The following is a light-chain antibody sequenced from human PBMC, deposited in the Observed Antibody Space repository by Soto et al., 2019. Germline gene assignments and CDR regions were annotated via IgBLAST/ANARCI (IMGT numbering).Light chain of an antibody. CDR3: QQYNNWPPWT. CDR1: QSVNNN. Sequence: EIVMTQSPATLSVSPGERATLSCRASQSVNNNLAWYQQKPGQAPRLLIYGASTGATGIPGRFSGSGSGTEFTLTISSLQSEDFAVYYCQQYNNWPPWTFGQGTKVEIK. J-gene: IGKJ1*01. V-gene: IGKV3-15*01. CDR2: GAS.